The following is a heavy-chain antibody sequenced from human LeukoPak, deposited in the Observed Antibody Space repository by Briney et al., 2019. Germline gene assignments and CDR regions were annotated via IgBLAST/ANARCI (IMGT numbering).Heavy chain of an antibody. CDR2: IYYSGST. V-gene: IGHV4-31*03. D-gene: IGHD1-26*01. CDR3: ARERLIYPGARKLAFDY. Sequence: PSETLSLTCTVSGGSISSGGYYWSWIRQHPGKGLEWIGYIYYSGSTYYNPSLKSRVTISVDTSKNQFSLKLSSVTAADTAVYYCARERLIYPGARKLAFDYWGQGTLVTVSS. CDR1: GGSISSGGYY. J-gene: IGHJ4*02.